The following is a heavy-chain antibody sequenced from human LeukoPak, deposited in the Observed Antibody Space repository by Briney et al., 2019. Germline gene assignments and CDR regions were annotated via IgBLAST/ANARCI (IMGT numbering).Heavy chain of an antibody. CDR3: ARGDGSYYGSFDY. Sequence: GESLKISSKGSGYSFTTYWIGWVRQMPGKGLEWMGIIYPGDSDTRYSPSFEGQVTISADKSISTAYLQWNSLRASDTAMYYCARGDGSYYGSFDYWGQGTLVTVSS. V-gene: IGHV5-51*01. D-gene: IGHD1-26*01. CDR1: GYSFTTYW. CDR2: IYPGDSDT. J-gene: IGHJ4*02.